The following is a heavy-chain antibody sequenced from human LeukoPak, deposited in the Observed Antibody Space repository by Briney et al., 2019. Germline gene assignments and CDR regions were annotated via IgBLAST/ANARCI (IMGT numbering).Heavy chain of an antibody. J-gene: IGHJ4*02. D-gene: IGHD1-26*01. Sequence: GGSLRLSCAASGFTFSSYAMSWVRQAPGKGLEWVSGISGSGGSTYYADSVKGRFTISRDNSKNTLYLQMNSLRADDTAVYYCAKSLGTTRRGGFDYWGQGTLVTVPS. CDR1: GFTFSSYA. CDR2: ISGSGGST. V-gene: IGHV3-23*01. CDR3: AKSLGTTRRGGFDY.